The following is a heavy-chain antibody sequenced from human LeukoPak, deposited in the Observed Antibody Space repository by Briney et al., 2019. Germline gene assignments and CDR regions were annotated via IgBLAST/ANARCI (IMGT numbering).Heavy chain of an antibody. CDR1: GYTFTGYY. Sequence: ASVKVSCKASGYTFTGYYMHWVRQAPGQGLEWMGWINPNSGGTNYAQKFQGRVTMTRDTSISTAYMELSRLRSDDTAVYYCARDSKLGYCSSTSCYKNWFDPWGQGTLVTVSS. D-gene: IGHD2-2*02. CDR3: ARDSKLGYCSSTSCYKNWFDP. J-gene: IGHJ5*02. V-gene: IGHV1-2*02. CDR2: INPNSGGT.